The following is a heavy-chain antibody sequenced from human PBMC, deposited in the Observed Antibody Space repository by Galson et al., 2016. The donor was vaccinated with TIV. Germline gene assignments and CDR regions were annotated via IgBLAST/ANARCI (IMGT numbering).Heavy chain of an antibody. CDR2: IISIFGVP. D-gene: IGHD3-10*01. Sequence: SVKVSCKASGVTFSSYAISWVRQAPGQGLEWMGGIISIFGVPNYAQKFQGRVTITADESTKTAYMDLSSLRSDDTAVYYYARVRESANYRNHYYYMDVWGKGTSVTVSS. J-gene: IGHJ6*03. CDR1: GVTFSSYA. CDR3: ARVRESANYRNHYYYMDV. V-gene: IGHV1-69*13.